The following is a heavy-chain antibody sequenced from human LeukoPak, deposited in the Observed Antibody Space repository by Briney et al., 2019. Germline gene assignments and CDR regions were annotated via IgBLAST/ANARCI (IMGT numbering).Heavy chain of an antibody. CDR3: AKDLSSPNYYYGMDV. J-gene: IGHJ6*02. V-gene: IGHV3-23*01. CDR2: ISGSGVTT. Sequence: GGSLRLSCVASGITFSNYAMNWVRQAPGKGLAWVSSISGSGVTTYYADSVKGRFTISRDNSKNTLYLQMNSLRAEDTAVYYCAKDLSSPNYYYGMDVWGQGTTVTVSS. D-gene: IGHD6-6*01. CDR1: GITFSNYA.